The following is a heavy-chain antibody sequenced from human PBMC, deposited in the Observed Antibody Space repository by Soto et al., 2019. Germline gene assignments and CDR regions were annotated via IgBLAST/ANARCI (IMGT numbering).Heavy chain of an antibody. J-gene: IGHJ4*02. CDR3: ARHCSFSSSWLYYFDY. V-gene: IGHV4-39*01. Sequence: QLQLQESGPGLVKPSETLSLTCTVSGGSISSSSYYWGWIRQPPGKGLEWIGSIYYSGSTYYNPSLKSRVPISVDTSKNQFSLKLSSVTAADTAVYYCARHCSFSSSWLYYFDYWGQGTLVTVSS. D-gene: IGHD6-13*01. CDR1: GGSISSSSYY. CDR2: IYYSGST.